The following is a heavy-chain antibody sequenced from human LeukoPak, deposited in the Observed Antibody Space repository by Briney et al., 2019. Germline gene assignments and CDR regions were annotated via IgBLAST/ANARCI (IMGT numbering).Heavy chain of an antibody. CDR3: ARAIAARFWFDP. D-gene: IGHD6-6*01. Sequence: PGGSLRLSCAASGFTFSSYEMNWVRQAPGKGLEWVSYISSSGSPIYYADSVKGRFTISRDNAKNSLYLQMNSLRAEDTAVYYCARAIAARFWFDPWGQGTLVTVSS. CDR1: GFTFSSYE. V-gene: IGHV3-48*03. CDR2: ISSSGSPI. J-gene: IGHJ5*02.